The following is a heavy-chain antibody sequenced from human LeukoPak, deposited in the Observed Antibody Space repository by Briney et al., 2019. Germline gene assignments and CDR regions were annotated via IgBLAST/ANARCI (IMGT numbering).Heavy chain of an antibody. D-gene: IGHD3-3*01. CDR1: GGTFSSYA. CDR2: ITPIFGTA. J-gene: IGHJ5*02. CDR3: ARAIFGVVTLNWFDP. V-gene: IGHV1-69*05. Sequence: SVKVSCKASGGTFSSYAISWVRQAPGQGLEWMGGITPIFGTANYAQKFQGRVTITTDESTSTAYMELSSLRSEDTAVYYCARAIFGVVTLNWFDPWGQGTLVTVSS.